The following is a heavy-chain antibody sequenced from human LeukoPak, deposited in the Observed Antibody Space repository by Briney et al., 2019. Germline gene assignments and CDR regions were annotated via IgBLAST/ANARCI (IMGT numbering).Heavy chain of an antibody. CDR2: IIPIFGTA. Sequence: SVKVSCKASGGTFSSYAISWVRQAPGQGLEWMGGIIPIFGTANYAQKFQGRVTITADESTSTAYMELSSLRSEDTAVYYCTSPYYDILTGYSYWGQGTLVTVSS. CDR3: TSPYYDILTGYSY. J-gene: IGHJ4*02. CDR1: GGTFSSYA. V-gene: IGHV1-69*01. D-gene: IGHD3-9*01.